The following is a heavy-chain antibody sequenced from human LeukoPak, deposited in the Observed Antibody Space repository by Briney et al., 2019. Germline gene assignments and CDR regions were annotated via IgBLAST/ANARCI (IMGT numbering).Heavy chain of an antibody. CDR1: GFTYSSYG. V-gene: IGHV3-33*01. J-gene: IGHJ4*02. D-gene: IGHD3-10*01. CDR3: ARSMVRGVAADY. Sequence: GRSLRLSCVASGFTYSSYGMHWVRQAPGKGLEWVAVIWYDGSNKYYVDSVKGRFTISRDNSKNTLYLQMNSLRAEDTAVYYCARSMVRGVAADYWGQGTLVTVSS. CDR2: IWYDGSNK.